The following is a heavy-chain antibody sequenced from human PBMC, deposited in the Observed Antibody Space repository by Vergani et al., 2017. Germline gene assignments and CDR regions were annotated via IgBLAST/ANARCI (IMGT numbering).Heavy chain of an antibody. CDR3: ARDRDLYCRSTTSCRNWFDP. V-gene: IGHV4-59*01. CDR2: VYYTGST. Sequence: QVQLQESGPGLVKPSETLSLTCTVSGAPIKDFYWSWFRQPPGKGLEWIGYVYYTGSTTYNPSLKSRVTISVDTSNNQFSLRMTSLTAADTAIYYCARDRDLYCRSTTSCRNWFDPWGQGSLVTVSS. CDR1: GAPIKDFY. J-gene: IGHJ5*02. D-gene: IGHD2/OR15-2a*01.